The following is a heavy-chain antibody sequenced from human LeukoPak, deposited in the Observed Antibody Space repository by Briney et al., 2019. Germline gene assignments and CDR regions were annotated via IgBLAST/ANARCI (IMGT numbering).Heavy chain of an antibody. D-gene: IGHD4-17*01. J-gene: IGHJ4*02. CDR1: GFTFSSYE. CDR3: AREDGDYFDY. Sequence: GGSLRLSCAASGFTFSSYEMNWVRQAPGKGLEGVSYISSSGSTIYYADSVKGRFTISRDNAKNSLYLQMNSLRAEETAVYYCAREDGDYFDYWGQGTLVTVSS. V-gene: IGHV3-48*03. CDR2: ISSSGSTI.